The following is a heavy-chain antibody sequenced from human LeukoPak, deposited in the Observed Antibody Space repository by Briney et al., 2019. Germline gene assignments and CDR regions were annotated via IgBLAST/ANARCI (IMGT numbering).Heavy chain of an antibody. V-gene: IGHV3-11*01. CDR2: ISSSGGTK. Sequence: GGSLRLSCAASGYTFSNYYRSWIRRAPGKGLEWVSYISSSGGTKYYADSVKGRFTISRDNAKNSSLQLNSLRAEDTAVYYWARDGHAYGHGSPHYWGQGTLVTVSS. CDR3: ARDGHAYGHGSPHY. J-gene: IGHJ4*02. D-gene: IGHD3-10*01. CDR1: GYTFSNYY.